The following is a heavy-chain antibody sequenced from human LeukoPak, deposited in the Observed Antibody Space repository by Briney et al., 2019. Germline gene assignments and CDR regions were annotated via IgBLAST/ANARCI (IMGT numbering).Heavy chain of an antibody. CDR1: GFIFSSYW. CDR2: IKQDGSET. Sequence: GESLRLSCAASGFIFSSYWMSWVRQVPGKGLEWVSNIKQDGSETYYVDSVEGRFTISRDNAKNSLFLQMNSLRADDTALYYCARRVTSAWYLRYYFEYWGQGILVTVSS. D-gene: IGHD6-13*01. V-gene: IGHV3-7*03. CDR3: ARRVTSAWYLRYYFEY. J-gene: IGHJ4*02.